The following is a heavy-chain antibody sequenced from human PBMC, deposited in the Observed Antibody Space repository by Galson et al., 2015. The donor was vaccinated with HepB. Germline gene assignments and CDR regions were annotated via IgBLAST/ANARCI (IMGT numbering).Heavy chain of an antibody. CDR2: INPSGGST. CDR1: GYTFTSYH. Sequence: SVKVSCKASGYTFTSYHMHWVRQAPGQGLEWMGIINPSGGSTSYAQKFQGRVTMTRDTSTSTVYMELSSLRSEDTAVYYCARVRPKNWFDPWGQGTLVTVSS. V-gene: IGHV1-46*01. CDR3: ARVRPKNWFDP. J-gene: IGHJ5*02.